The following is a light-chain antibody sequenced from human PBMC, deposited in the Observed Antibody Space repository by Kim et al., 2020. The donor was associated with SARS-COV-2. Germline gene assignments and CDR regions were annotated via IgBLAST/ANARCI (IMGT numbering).Light chain of an antibody. Sequence: SPGDRATRSCRASQSVSSDLAWYQQKLGQAPRLLIYGASTRATGIPARFIGSGSGTEFTLTISSLQSEDFALYYCQQYNNWPPLTFGGGTKVDIK. CDR3: QQYNNWPPLT. J-gene: IGKJ4*01. CDR2: GAS. CDR1: QSVSSD. V-gene: IGKV3-15*01.